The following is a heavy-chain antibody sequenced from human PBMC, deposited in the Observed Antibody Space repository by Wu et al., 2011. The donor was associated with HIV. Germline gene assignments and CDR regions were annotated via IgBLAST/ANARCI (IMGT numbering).Heavy chain of an antibody. D-gene: IGHD3-22*01. Sequence: YDINWVRQATGQGLEWMGWMTPNSGNTDYAQKFQGRVTITRNTSMSTAYMELSSLRSEDTAVYYCARRYYDRSGYSSWGQGTLVTVSS. CDR1: YD. CDR3: ARRYYDRSGYSS. V-gene: IGHV1-8*03. J-gene: IGHJ5*02. CDR2: MTPNSGNT.